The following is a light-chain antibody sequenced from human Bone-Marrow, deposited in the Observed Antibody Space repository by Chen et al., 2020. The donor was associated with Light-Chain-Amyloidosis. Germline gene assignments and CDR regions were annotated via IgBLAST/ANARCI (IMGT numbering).Light chain of an antibody. CDR1: QSVSSSY. V-gene: IGKV3-20*01. J-gene: IGKJ2*01. CDR3: QQYGSSPYT. CDR2: GAS. Sequence: GERATLSCRASQSVSSSYLAWYQQKPGQAPRLLIYGASSRATGIPDRFSGSGSGTDFTLTISRLEPEDFAVYYCQQYGSSPYTFGQGTKLEIK.